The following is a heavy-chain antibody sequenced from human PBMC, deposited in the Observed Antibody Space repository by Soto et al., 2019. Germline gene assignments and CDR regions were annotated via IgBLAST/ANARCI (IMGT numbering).Heavy chain of an antibody. J-gene: IGHJ4*02. D-gene: IGHD4-17*01. CDR1: GGSISSGSYS. V-gene: IGHV4-30-2*01. CDR2: IYPSGSA. CDR3: ARGYGDYDDY. Sequence: QLQLQESGSGLVKPSQTLSLTCAVSGGSISSGSYSWSWIRQPPGKGLEWIAYIYPSGSAYYNPSLKSRVTISVDRSKNQFSLRLTSVTAADTAVYYCARGYGDYDDYWGQGTLVTVSS.